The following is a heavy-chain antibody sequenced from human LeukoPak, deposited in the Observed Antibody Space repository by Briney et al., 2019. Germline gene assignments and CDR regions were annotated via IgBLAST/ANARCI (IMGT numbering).Heavy chain of an antibody. V-gene: IGHV4-38-2*02. J-gene: IGHJ4*02. Sequence: SETLSLTCTVSGYSISSGHYWGWIRQPPGKGLEWIGSIYHSGSTYYNPSLKSRVTVSVDTSKNQFSLKLSSVTAADTAVYYCARNQLLIASGSYYRGGGYFDYWGQGTLVTVSS. CDR2: IYHSGST. D-gene: IGHD1-26*01. CDR3: ARNQLLIASGSYYRGGGYFDY. CDR1: GYSISSGHY.